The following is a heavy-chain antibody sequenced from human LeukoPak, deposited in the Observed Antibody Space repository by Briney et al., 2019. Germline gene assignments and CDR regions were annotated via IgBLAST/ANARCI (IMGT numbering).Heavy chain of an antibody. J-gene: IGHJ4*02. D-gene: IGHD5-24*01. CDR1: GFTFSSYG. Sequence: GGSLRLSGAASGFTFSSYGMHWVRQAPGKGLEWVAIIWYDGSNKYYADSVKGRFTISRDNSKNTPYLQMNSLRADDTAVYYCARVGQGGYNSDYWGQGTLVTVSS. CDR2: IWYDGSNK. CDR3: ARVGQGGYNSDY. V-gene: IGHV3-33*01.